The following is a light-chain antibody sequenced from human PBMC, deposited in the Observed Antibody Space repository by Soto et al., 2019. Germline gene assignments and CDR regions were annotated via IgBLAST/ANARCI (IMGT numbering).Light chain of an antibody. Sequence: DILMTQSPATVSVSLGDSVSLSCRANESIANNLAWYQQKPCQPPRLLIYAASTRATGIPARFSGGGCGTQFSVTNSSLESEDFAIYSCHQYNGWTGGTFGPGTKVEV. CDR3: HQYNGWTGGT. V-gene: IGKV3D-15*01. CDR1: ESIANN. J-gene: IGKJ1*01. CDR2: AAS.